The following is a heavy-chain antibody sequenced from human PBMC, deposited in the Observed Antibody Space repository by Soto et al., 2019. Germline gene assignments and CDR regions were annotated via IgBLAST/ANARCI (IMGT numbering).Heavy chain of an antibody. CDR1: GYTFTSYA. J-gene: IGHJ4*02. D-gene: IGHD2-8*01. V-gene: IGHV1-3*01. CDR3: ARGSMLYRSYFDY. CDR2: INAGNGNT. Sequence: ASVKVSCKASGYTFTSYAMHWVRQAPGQRLEWMGWINAGNGNTKYSQKFQGRVTITRDTSASTAYMELSSLRSEDTAVYYCARGSMLYRSYFDYWGQGTLVTVSS.